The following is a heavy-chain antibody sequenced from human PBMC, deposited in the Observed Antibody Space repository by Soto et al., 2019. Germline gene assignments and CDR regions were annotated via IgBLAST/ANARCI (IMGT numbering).Heavy chain of an antibody. Sequence: QITLKESGPTLVKPTQTLTLTCTFSGFSLSTDGVGVGWIRQPPGKALEWLALIYWDDDKRYSPSLKSRLTITKDTSKNQVVRTMTNMDPVDTATYYCAHSFHYGSGNYATYYFDYWGQGTLVTVSS. J-gene: IGHJ4*02. V-gene: IGHV2-5*02. CDR1: GFSLSTDGVG. CDR3: AHSFHYGSGNYATYYFDY. CDR2: IYWDDDK. D-gene: IGHD3-10*01.